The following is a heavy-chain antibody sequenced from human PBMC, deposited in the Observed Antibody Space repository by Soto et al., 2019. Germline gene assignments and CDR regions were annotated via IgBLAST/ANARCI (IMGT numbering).Heavy chain of an antibody. J-gene: IGHJ6*02. CDR3: ARHAQYGGYDSRGGYYYYYGMDV. CDR2: IYPGDSDT. D-gene: IGHD5-12*01. CDR1: GYSFTSYC. V-gene: IGHV5-51*01. Sequence: DSLPISCKGSGYSFTSYCIGWVRQMPGNGLEWIEIIYPGDSDTRYSPSFQGQVTISADKSISTADLQWSSLKASDTAMYYCARHAQYGGYDSRGGYYYYYGMDVWGQGTTVTVSS.